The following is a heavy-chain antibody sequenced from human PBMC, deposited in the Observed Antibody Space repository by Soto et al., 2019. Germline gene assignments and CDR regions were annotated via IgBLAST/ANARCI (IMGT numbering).Heavy chain of an antibody. D-gene: IGHD4-17*01. V-gene: IGHV3-30-3*01. CDR1: GFTFSSYA. J-gene: IGHJ6*02. CDR2: ISYDGSNK. Sequence: PGGSLILSCAASGFTFSSYAMHWVRQAPGKGLEWVAVISYDGSNKYYADSVKGRFTISRDNSKNTLYLQMNSLRAEDTAVYYCARVRVDYGDYVDPEVYYYGMDVWGQGTTVTGSS. CDR3: ARVRVDYGDYVDPEVYYYGMDV.